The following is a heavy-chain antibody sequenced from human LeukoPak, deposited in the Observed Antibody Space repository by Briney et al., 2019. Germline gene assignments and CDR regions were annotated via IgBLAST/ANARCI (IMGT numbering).Heavy chain of an antibody. J-gene: IGHJ5*02. CDR3: ARYYEGINWFDP. Sequence: PSETLSLTCSVSGGSISTYYWSWIRQPPEKGLEWIGYIYYTGSTNYNPSLKSRITMSVDMSKNQFSLKLSSVTAADTAVYYCARYYEGINWFDPWGQGTLVTVSS. CDR1: GGSISTYY. D-gene: IGHD3-3*01. CDR2: IYYTGST. V-gene: IGHV4-59*01.